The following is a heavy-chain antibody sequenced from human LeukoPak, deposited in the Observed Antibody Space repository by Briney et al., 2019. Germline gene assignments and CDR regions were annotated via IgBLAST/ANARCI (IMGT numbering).Heavy chain of an antibody. CDR1: GGSINSSNYY. J-gene: IGHJ3*02. D-gene: IGHD3-22*01. V-gene: IGHV4-39*07. CDR2: MDYTGSA. Sequence: SETLSLTCTVSGGSINSSNYYWGWIRQPPGKGLECIGTMDYTGSAYYNPSLKSRVTISVDTSKNQFSLKLSSVTAADTAVYHCARNPVRDYYPDAFDIWGQGTMVTVSS. CDR3: ARNPVRDYYPDAFDI.